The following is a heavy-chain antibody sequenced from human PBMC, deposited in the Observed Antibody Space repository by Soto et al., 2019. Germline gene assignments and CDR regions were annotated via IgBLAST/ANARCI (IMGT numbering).Heavy chain of an antibody. Sequence: GSLRLSCAASVFTFSSYAMSWVRQAPGKGLEWVSAISGSGGSTYYADSVKGRFTISRDNSKNTLYLQMNSLRAEDTAVYYCANYLELRRQFDYWGQGTLVTVSS. CDR2: ISGSGGST. V-gene: IGHV3-23*01. J-gene: IGHJ4*02. CDR1: VFTFSSYA. D-gene: IGHD1-7*01. CDR3: ANYLELRRQFDY.